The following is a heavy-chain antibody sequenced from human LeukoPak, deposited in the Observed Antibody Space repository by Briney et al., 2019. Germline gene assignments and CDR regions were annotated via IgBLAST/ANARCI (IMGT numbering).Heavy chain of an antibody. CDR2: ISSSNSYI. V-gene: IGHV3-21*01. Sequence: PGGSLRLSCAASGFTFSSYSMNWVRQAPGKGLEWVSSISSSNSYIYYADSVKGRFTISRDNAKNTLYLQMNSLRAEDTAVYYCARVGRYCSSTSCYLEAFDIWGQGTMVTVSS. D-gene: IGHD2-2*01. J-gene: IGHJ3*02. CDR1: GFTFSSYS. CDR3: ARVGRYCSSTSCYLEAFDI.